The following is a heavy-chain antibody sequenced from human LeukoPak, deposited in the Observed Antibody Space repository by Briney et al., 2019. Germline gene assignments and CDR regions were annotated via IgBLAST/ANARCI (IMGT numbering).Heavy chain of an antibody. V-gene: IGHV4-39*07. CDR3: ARDRRVGMLLWFGELSVAN. CDR2: IYYSGST. CDR1: GGSISSSSYY. Sequence: SETLSLTCTVSGGSISSSSYYWGWIRQPPGKGLEWIGSIYYSGSTYYNPSLKSRVTISVDTSKNQFSLKLSSVTAADTAVYYCARDRRVGMLLWFGELSVANWGQGILVTVSS. J-gene: IGHJ4*02. D-gene: IGHD3-10*01.